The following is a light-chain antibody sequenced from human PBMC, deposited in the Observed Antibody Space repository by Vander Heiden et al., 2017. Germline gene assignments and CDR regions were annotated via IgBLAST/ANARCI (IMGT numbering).Light chain of an antibody. CDR3: QLRSYWPPGA. J-gene: IGKJ3*01. Sequence: EIVLTQSPATLSLSPGERATLSCRASQSVSSYLAWYQQKPGQAPRLLIYDASNRATGIPARFSGSGYGTDFTLTISSREPEDFAVYYCQLRSYWPPGAFGHGTKVDIK. CDR1: QSVSSY. V-gene: IGKV3-11*01. CDR2: DAS.